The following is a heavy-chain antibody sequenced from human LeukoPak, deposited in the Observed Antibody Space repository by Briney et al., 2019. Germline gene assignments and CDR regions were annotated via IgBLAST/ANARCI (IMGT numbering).Heavy chain of an antibody. Sequence: GGSLRLSCAASGFTFDDYAMHWVRQAPGKGLEWVSGISWNSGSIGYADSVKGRFTISRDNAENSLYLQMDSLRVEDTALYFCAKEGSVCTNEICRYFDYWGQGALVTVSS. D-gene: IGHD2-8*01. CDR3: AKEGSVCTNEICRYFDY. V-gene: IGHV3-9*01. CDR2: ISWNSGSI. CDR1: GFTFDDYA. J-gene: IGHJ4*02.